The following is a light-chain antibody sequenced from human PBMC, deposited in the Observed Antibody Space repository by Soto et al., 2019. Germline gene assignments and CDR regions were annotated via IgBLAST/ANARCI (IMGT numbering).Light chain of an antibody. CDR3: QQYNNWPRT. CDR2: GAS. CDR1: QTVSSN. J-gene: IGKJ1*01. V-gene: IGKV3-15*01. Sequence: EIVMTQSPATLSVSPGESATLSCRASQTVSSNLAWYQQKPGQAPRLLIYGASTRATGIPARFSGSGSGTEFTLTISSLQSEYFAVYYCQQYNNWPRTFGQGTKVEIK.